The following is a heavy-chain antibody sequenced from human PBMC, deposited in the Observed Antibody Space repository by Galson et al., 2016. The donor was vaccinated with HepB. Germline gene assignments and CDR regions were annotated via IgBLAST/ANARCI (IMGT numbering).Heavy chain of an antibody. CDR3: ARIEYYDSSGYSVYDAFDI. Sequence: PALVKPTQTLTLTCTVSGFSLSNARMGVSWIRQPPGKALEWLAHIFSNDEKSYSTSLKSRLTISKDTSKSQVVLTMTNMDPVDTATYYCARIEYYDSSGYSVYDAFDIWGQGTMVTVSS. CDR2: IFSNDEK. V-gene: IGHV2-26*01. D-gene: IGHD3-22*01. CDR1: GFSLSNARMG. J-gene: IGHJ3*02.